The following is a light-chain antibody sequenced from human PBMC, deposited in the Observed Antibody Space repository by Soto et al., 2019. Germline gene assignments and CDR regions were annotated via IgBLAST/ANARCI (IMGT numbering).Light chain of an antibody. CDR2: GAS. CDR3: QQYGSSGT. Sequence: EIVLTQSPGTLTQSPGDRATLSCRASQSVSNNYLAWYQQKPGQAPRLLIYGASNRATGIPDRFSGSGSGTDFTLTISRLEPEDFAVYYCQQYGSSGTFGQGTKVDIK. V-gene: IGKV3-20*01. J-gene: IGKJ1*01. CDR1: QSVSNNY.